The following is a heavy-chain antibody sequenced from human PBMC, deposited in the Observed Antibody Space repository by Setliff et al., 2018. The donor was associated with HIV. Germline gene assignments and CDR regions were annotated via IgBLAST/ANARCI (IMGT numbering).Heavy chain of an antibody. D-gene: IGHD2-15*01. CDR3: ARDGLEGDMAGRQRTYAFGY. V-gene: IGHV3-30*02. Sequence: GGSLRLSCAASGFTFSNAWMSWVRQAPGKGLEWVAFIRYDGSNKYYADSVKGRFTISRDNSKKSLYLQMNSLRAEDTAVYYCARDGLEGDMAGRQRTYAFGYWGQGTLVTVSS. CDR1: GFTFSNAW. CDR2: IRYDGSNK. J-gene: IGHJ4*02.